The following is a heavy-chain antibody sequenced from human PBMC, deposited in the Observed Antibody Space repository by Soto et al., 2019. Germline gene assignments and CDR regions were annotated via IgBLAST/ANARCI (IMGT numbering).Heavy chain of an antibody. V-gene: IGHV3-23*01. D-gene: IGHD6-6*01. Sequence: WGSLRLSCAASGFTFSSYAMSWVRQAPGKGLEWVSAISGSGGSTYYADSVKGRFTISRDNSKNTLYLQMNSLRAEDTAVYYCAKDYSSSSFYFDYWGQGTLVTVSS. CDR1: GFTFSSYA. J-gene: IGHJ4*02. CDR2: ISGSGGST. CDR3: AKDYSSSSFYFDY.